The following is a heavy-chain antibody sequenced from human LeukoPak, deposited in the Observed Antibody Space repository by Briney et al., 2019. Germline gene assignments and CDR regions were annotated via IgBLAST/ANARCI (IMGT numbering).Heavy chain of an antibody. V-gene: IGHV3-30-3*01. CDR1: GFTFSTYP. CDR2: MSFDGDSE. D-gene: IGHD2-15*01. J-gene: IGHJ4*02. Sequence: GGSLRLSCAASGFTFSTYPMHWVRQAPGKGLECVAVMSFDGDSEYYSDSVRGRFTVSRDNAKNSLYLQMNSLRAEDTAVYYCARDNCSGGSCFFDYWGQGTLVTVSS. CDR3: ARDNCSGGSCFFDY.